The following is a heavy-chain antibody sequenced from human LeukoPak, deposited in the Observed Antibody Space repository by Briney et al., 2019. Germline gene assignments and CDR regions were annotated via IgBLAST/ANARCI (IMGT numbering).Heavy chain of an antibody. V-gene: IGHV3-9*01. CDR3: AKVSSSWQGRMGYDAFDI. J-gene: IGHJ3*02. Sequence: PGGSLRLSCAASGFTFDDYAMHWVRQAPGKGLEWVSGISWNSGSIGYADSVKGRFTISRDNAKNSLYLQMNSLRAEDTALYYCAKVSSSWQGRMGYDAFDIWGQGTMVTVSS. CDR1: GFTFDDYA. CDR2: ISWNSGSI. D-gene: IGHD6-13*01.